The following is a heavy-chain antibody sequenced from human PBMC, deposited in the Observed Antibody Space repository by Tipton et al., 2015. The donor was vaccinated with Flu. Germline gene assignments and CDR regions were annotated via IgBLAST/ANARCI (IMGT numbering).Heavy chain of an antibody. V-gene: IGHV4-34*01. CDR3: ARSSRDCSCESCFPLDY. D-gene: IGHD2-15*01. J-gene: IGHJ4*02. CDR1: GGSLSGHH. Sequence: TLSLTCAVYGGSLSGHHWSWIRQAPGKGLEWIGEINHSGNTNYNPSLKSRVTMSVDTYKSQFSLRLSSVTAADTAVYYCARSSRDCSCESCFPLDYWGQGTLVTVSS. CDR2: INHSGNT.